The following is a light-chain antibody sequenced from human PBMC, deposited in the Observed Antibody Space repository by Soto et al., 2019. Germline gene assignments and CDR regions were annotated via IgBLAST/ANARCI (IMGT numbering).Light chain of an antibody. V-gene: IGLV1-51*01. CDR1: SSNIGNHY. Sequence: QSVLTQPPSVSAAPGQKVTMSCSGSSSNIGNHYVSWYQHLPGTAPKLLIYDNNKRPSVIPDRFAGSKSGTSATLGITGLQTGDEADYYCATWDSSLTAGVFGGGTKVTVL. CDR3: ATWDSSLTAGV. CDR2: DNN. J-gene: IGLJ2*01.